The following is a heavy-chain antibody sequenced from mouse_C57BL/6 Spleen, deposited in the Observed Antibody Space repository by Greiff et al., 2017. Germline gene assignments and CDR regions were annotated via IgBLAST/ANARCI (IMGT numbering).Heavy chain of an antibody. CDR3: ARNYDYDGDAMDY. V-gene: IGHV5-15*04. J-gene: IGHJ4*01. Sequence: EVKVEESGGGLVQPGGSLKLSCAASGFTFSDYGMAWVRQAPRKGPAWVAFISNLAYSIYYADTVTGRFTISRENAKNTLYLEMSSLRSEDTAMYYCARNYDYDGDAMDYWGQGTTVTVSS. CDR2: ISNLAYSI. D-gene: IGHD2-4*01. CDR1: GFTFSDYG.